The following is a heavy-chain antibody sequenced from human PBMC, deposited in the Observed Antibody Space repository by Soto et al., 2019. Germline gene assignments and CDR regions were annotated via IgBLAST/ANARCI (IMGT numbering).Heavy chain of an antibody. CDR1: GFNFDTEP. V-gene: IGHV3-48*02. CDR2: IRSGGSAT. Sequence: EVQLVESGGGLVHPGGSLKLSCAASGFNFDTEPMNWVRQAPGKGLEWVSNIRSGGSATSYADSVKGRFTISRDNGKNSLYLQMNSLRDGDTAVYFCVRDVNWGFDSWGQGTLVTVSS. CDR3: VRDVNWGFDS. J-gene: IGHJ5*01. D-gene: IGHD7-27*01.